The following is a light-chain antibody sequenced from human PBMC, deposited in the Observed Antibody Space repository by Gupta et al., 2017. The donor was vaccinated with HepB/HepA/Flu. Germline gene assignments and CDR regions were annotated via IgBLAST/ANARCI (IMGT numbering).Light chain of an antibody. CDR3: MQGTHWPWT. Sequence: VVMTQSPLSLPVTLGQPASISCRSSQSVVYSDGNTYMNWFQQRPGPSPRRLIYKVSNRDSGVPDRFSGSGSGSDFTLKISRVKGEDGGVYFCMQGTHWPWTFGQGTKVEIK. CDR1: QSVVYSDGNTY. V-gene: IGKV2-30*01. J-gene: IGKJ1*01. CDR2: KVS.